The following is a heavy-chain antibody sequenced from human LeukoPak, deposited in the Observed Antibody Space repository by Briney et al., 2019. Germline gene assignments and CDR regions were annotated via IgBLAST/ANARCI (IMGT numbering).Heavy chain of an antibody. CDR1: GGSLSRYY. D-gene: IGHD3-9*01. Sequence: PSETLSLTCTVSGGSLSRYYWSWIRQPAGEGLELIGHIYTSGSTNYNPSLKSRVTMSVDRSKNQFSLKLSSVTAADTAVYYCARGGVDWTFDYWGQGTLVTISS. CDR3: ARGGVDWTFDY. V-gene: IGHV4-4*07. CDR2: IYTSGST. J-gene: IGHJ4*02.